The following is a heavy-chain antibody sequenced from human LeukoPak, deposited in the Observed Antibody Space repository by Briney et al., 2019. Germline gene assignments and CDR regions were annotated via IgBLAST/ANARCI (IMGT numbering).Heavy chain of an antibody. CDR2: IFWDDDQ. Sequence: ESGPTLVNPTQTLTLTCTFSGFSLSTSGGAVGWIRQPPGKALEWLALIFWDDDQGYSPSLMSRATITQDPSKNQVVLRMTNMDPVDTATYYCAHRLRRPSDASDIWGQGTMVTVSS. V-gene: IGHV2-5*02. CDR1: GFSLSTSGGA. J-gene: IGHJ3*02. CDR3: AHRLRRPSDASDI.